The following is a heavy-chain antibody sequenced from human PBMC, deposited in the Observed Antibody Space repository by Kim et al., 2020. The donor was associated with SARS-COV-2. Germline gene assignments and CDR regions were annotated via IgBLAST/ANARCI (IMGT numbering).Heavy chain of an antibody. J-gene: IGHJ4*02. CDR2: IYYSGST. CDR3: ARGEGYIVAAAWVTKAMDKPAGY. CDR1: GGSISSSSYY. D-gene: IGHD5-12*01. V-gene: IGHV4-39*01. Sequence: SETLSLTCTVSGGSISSSSYYWGWIRQPPGKGREWIGSIYYSGSTYYNPSLKSRVTISVDTSKNQFSLKLSSVTAADTAVYYCARGEGYIVAAAWVTKAMDKPAGYWGRGTLVTVSA.